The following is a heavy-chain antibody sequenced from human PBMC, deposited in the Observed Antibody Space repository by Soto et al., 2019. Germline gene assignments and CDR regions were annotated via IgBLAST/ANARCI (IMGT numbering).Heavy chain of an antibody. J-gene: IGHJ6*02. Sequence: EVQLVESGGGLVKPGGSLRLSCAASGFTFSNAWMSWVRQAPGKGLEWVGRIKSKTDGGTTDYAAPVKGRFTISRDDSKNTLYLQMNSLKTEDTAVYYCTTVSVWFGERQPVHYYYYGMDVWGQGTTVTVSS. D-gene: IGHD3-10*01. CDR3: TTVSVWFGERQPVHYYYYGMDV. V-gene: IGHV3-15*01. CDR2: IKSKTDGGTT. CDR1: GFTFSNAW.